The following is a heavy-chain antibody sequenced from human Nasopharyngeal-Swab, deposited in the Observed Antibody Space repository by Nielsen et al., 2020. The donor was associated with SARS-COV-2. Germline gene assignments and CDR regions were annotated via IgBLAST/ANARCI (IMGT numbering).Heavy chain of an antibody. CDR3: AKVPSTVTTLPPDY. V-gene: IGHV3-23*01. CDR1: GFTFSSYA. Sequence: EGSLRLSCAASGFTFSSYAMSWVRQAPGKGLEWVSAISGSGGSTYYADSVKGRFTISRDNSKNTLYLQMNSLRAEDTAVYYCAKVPSTVTTLPPDYWGQGTLVTVSS. J-gene: IGHJ4*02. CDR2: ISGSGGST. D-gene: IGHD4-11*01.